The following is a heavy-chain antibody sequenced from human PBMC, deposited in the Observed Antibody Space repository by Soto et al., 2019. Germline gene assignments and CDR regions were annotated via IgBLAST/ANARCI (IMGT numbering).Heavy chain of an antibody. D-gene: IGHD3-3*01. V-gene: IGHV4-59*08. Sequence: QVPLQESGPGLVKPSETLSLTCTVSGGSISVYYWSWIRQPPGKGLEWIGYIYYSGSTNHNPSRKSRVTISVDTSKNQFSLKLSSVTAADTAVYYCSRGGWRHIDYWGQGTLFTVSS. CDR1: GGSISVYY. CDR3: SRGGWRHIDY. CDR2: IYYSGST. J-gene: IGHJ4*02.